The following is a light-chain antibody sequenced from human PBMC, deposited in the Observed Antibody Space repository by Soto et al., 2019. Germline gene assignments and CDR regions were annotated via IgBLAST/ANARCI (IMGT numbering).Light chain of an antibody. CDR1: QDISKY. J-gene: IGKJ2*01. Sequence: DIQMTQSPSSLSASVGDRVTITCQASQDISKYLNWYQHKPGNAPKLLIYDTSNLETGVPSRFSGSGSGTHFTFTISSLQPEDTAIYYCQQYDNLPRNTFGQGTKLEIK. V-gene: IGKV1-33*01. CDR2: DTS. CDR3: QQYDNLPRNT.